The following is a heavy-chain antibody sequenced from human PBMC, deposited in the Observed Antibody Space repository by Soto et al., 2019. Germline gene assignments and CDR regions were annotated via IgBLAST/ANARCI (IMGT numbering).Heavy chain of an antibody. D-gene: IGHD3-10*01. CDR2: IIPIFNIP. CDR3: AKARGYGSGRNNHYYGMDV. V-gene: IGHV1-69*10. CDR1: GGTFSSHA. Sequence: SVKVSCKASGGTFSSHAISWVRQAPGRGLEWMGGIIPIFNIPDYAQKFQGRVSITADKATSTAYMELSNLRPEDTAIYYCAKARGYGSGRNNHYYGMDVWGQGTTVTVSS. J-gene: IGHJ6*02.